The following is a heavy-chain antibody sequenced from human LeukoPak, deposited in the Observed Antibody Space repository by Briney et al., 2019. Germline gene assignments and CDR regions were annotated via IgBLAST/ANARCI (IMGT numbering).Heavy chain of an antibody. Sequence: GGSLRLSCAAPGFTFDDYGMSWVRQAPGKGLEWVSGINWNGGSTGYADSVKGRFTVSRDNAKNSLYLQMNSLRAEDTAVYYCARASRARYCSSTSCYGMWGQGTLVTVSS. CDR2: INWNGGST. CDR1: GFTFDDYG. D-gene: IGHD2-2*01. V-gene: IGHV3-20*04. J-gene: IGHJ4*02. CDR3: ARASRARYCSSTSCYGM.